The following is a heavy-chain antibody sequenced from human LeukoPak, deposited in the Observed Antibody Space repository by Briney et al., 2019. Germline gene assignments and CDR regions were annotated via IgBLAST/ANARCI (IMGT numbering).Heavy chain of an antibody. Sequence: ASVKVSCKASGYTFTSYAMHWVRQAPGQRLEWMGWINAGNGNTKYSQKFQGRVTITRDTSASTAYMELSSLRSEDTAVYYCARDRGMMVRGVIKSLNWFDPWGQGTLVTVSS. J-gene: IGHJ5*02. CDR2: INAGNGNT. CDR1: GYTFTSYA. D-gene: IGHD3-10*01. CDR3: ARDRGMMVRGVIKSLNWFDP. V-gene: IGHV1-3*01.